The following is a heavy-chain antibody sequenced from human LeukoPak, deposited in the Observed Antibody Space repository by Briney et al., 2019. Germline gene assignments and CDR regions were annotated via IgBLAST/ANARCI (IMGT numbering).Heavy chain of an antibody. Sequence: SETLSLTCTVSGYSIISDYYWGWIRQPPAKELEWIGSIYHTGTTYYNPSLRSRVTILVDTSKNQFSLKLSSVTAADTAVYYCARATGIDSSGYYGSAFDIWGQGTMVTVSS. CDR1: GYSIISDYY. V-gene: IGHV4-38-2*02. D-gene: IGHD3-22*01. CDR3: ARATGIDSSGYYGSAFDI. CDR2: IYHTGTT. J-gene: IGHJ3*02.